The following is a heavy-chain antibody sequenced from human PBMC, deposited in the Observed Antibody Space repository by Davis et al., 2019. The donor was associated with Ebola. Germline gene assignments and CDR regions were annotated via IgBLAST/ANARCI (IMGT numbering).Heavy chain of an antibody. CDR1: GFTFSASW. V-gene: IGHV3-23*01. J-gene: IGHJ4*02. CDR2: ISSGGGAP. D-gene: IGHD3-16*01. Sequence: PGGSLRLSCAASGFTFSASWMSWVRQAPGKGLEWVSDISSGGGAPYYADSVKGRFTISRDNSKNTLFLQMNSLRAEDTALYYCAKMGVRLFDFWGQGTLVTVSS. CDR3: AKMGVRLFDF.